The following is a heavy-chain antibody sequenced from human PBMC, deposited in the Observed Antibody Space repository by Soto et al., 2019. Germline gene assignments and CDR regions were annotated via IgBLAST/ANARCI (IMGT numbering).Heavy chain of an antibody. CDR1: GASFSTYH. CDR2: INHSGST. CDR3: ARGWEVQRHMDV. V-gene: IGHV4-34*01. J-gene: IGHJ6*03. Sequence: QVQLQQWGAGLLKPSETLSLTCGVYGASFSTYHWSWIRQPPGTGLEWIGEINHSGSTNYNPSLKCRVTISVDTSRNYFSLKLTSVTAADTAVYYCARGWEVQRHMDVWGKGTTVTVSS. D-gene: IGHD1-26*01.